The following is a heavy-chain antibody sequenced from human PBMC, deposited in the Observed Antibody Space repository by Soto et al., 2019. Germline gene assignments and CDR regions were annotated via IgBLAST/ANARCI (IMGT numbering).Heavy chain of an antibody. V-gene: IGHV3-74*01. CDR2: INSDGSST. CDR1: GFTFSGYW. CDR3: ARIGGDPAAMYTFADH. Sequence: EGQLVESGGGLVQPGGSLRISCAASGFTFSGYWMHWVRQVPGKGLMWVSRINSDGSSTTYADSVKGRFTISRDNTKNTLYLQMNGLSAEDTAVYYCARIGGDPAAMYTFADHWGRGTLVTVSS. J-gene: IGHJ4*02. D-gene: IGHD2-2*01.